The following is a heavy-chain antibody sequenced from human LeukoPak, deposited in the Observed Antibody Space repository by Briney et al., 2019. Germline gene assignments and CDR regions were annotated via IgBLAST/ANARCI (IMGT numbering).Heavy chain of an antibody. CDR1: GYTFTGYY. D-gene: IGHD1-26*01. Sequence: GASVKVSCKASGYTFTGYYMHWGRQAPGQGLEWMGRINPNNGATNYAQKLQGRVTITGDTSISTAYMELSSLRSDDTAVYYCTRESGSYHGNDYWGQGTLVTVSS. CDR3: TRESGSYHGNDY. J-gene: IGHJ4*02. V-gene: IGHV1-2*06. CDR2: INPNNGAT.